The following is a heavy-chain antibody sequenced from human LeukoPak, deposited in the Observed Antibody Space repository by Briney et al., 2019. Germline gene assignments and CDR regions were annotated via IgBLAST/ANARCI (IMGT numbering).Heavy chain of an antibody. CDR1: GFTFSSYA. CDR3: ARGWELPVLDY. V-gene: IGHV3-30*01. J-gene: IGHJ4*02. CDR2: ISYDGSNK. Sequence: GGSLRLSCAASGFTFSSYAMHWVRQAPGKGLEWVAVISYDGSNKYYADSVKGRFTISRDNSKNTLYLQMNSLRAEDTAVYYCARGWELPVLDYWGQGTLVTVSS. D-gene: IGHD1-26*01.